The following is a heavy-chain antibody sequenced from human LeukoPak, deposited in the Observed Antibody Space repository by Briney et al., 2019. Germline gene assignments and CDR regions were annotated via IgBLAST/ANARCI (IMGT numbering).Heavy chain of an antibody. CDR2: INPGSGST. CDR1: GYTFTSYF. Sequence: ASVKVSCKASGYTFTSYFMHWVRQAPGQALEWMGIINPGSGSTRYAQKFQGRVTMTRDMSTSTVYMELSSLRSEDTAVYYCARGRTTITSVFDYWGQGTLVTVSS. CDR3: ARGRTTITSVFDY. D-gene: IGHD4-11*01. J-gene: IGHJ4*02. V-gene: IGHV1-46*01.